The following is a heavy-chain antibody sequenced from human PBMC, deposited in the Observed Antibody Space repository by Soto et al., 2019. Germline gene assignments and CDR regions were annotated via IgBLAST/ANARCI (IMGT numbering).Heavy chain of an antibody. CDR2: IYYSGST. D-gene: IGHD3-22*01. Sequence: SETLYLTCTVSGGSISRYYWSWFRQPPGKGLEWIGYIYYSGSTNYNPSLKSRVTISVDTSKNQFSLKLSSVTAADTAVYYCARDTVIRRVSYYGMDVWGQGTTVT. V-gene: IGHV4-59*01. J-gene: IGHJ6*02. CDR3: ARDTVIRRVSYYGMDV. CDR1: GGSISRYY.